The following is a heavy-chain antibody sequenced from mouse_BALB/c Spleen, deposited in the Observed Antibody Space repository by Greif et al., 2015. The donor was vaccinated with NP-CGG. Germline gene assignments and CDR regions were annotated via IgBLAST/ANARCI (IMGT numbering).Heavy chain of an antibody. V-gene: IGHV2-9*02. CDR3: ARDNGSSFWYFDV. Sequence: VKLVESGPGLVAPSQSLSITCTVSGFSLTSYGVHWVRQPPGKGLEWLGVIWAGGSTNCNSALMSRLSISKDNSKSQVFLKMNSLQTDDTAMYYCARDNGSSFWYFDVWGAGTTVTVSS. J-gene: IGHJ1*01. D-gene: IGHD1-1*01. CDR1: GFSLTSYG. CDR2: IWAGGST.